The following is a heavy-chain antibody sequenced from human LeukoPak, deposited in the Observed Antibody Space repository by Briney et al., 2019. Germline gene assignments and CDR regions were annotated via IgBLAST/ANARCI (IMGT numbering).Heavy chain of an antibody. D-gene: IGHD3-10*01. V-gene: IGHV3-20*04. Sequence: GGSLRLSCTASGFTFGDYAMSWVRLAPGKGLEWDSGVDWNGGSTGYADSVKGRFTISRDKAKSSLYLQMNSLRAEDTALYYCASELSYGSGSYYSSWGQGTLVTVSS. CDR1: GFTFGDYA. CDR3: ASELSYGSGSYYSS. CDR2: VDWNGGST. J-gene: IGHJ5*02.